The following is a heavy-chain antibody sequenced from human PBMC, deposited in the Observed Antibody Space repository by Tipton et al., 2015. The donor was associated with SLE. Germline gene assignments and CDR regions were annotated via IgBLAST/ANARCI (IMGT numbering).Heavy chain of an antibody. J-gene: IGHJ3*02. CDR3: ARDRTVAFDI. CDR1: GFTFTNYA. D-gene: IGHD4-11*01. CDR2: ISSSSTYK. V-gene: IGHV3-21*01. Sequence: SLRLSCAASGFTFTNYAMNWVRQAPGKGLEWVSFISSSSTYKYYADSVKGRFTISRDNANNSLFLQMNSLRAEDTAVYYCARDRTVAFDIWGQGTMVTVSS.